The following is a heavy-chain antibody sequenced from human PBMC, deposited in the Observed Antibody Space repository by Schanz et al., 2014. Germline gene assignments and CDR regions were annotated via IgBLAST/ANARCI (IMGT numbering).Heavy chain of an antibody. D-gene: IGHD3-16*01. V-gene: IGHV3-23*04. CDR3: TKEDATALWYFEH. Sequence: EVQLVESGGGLVQPGGSLRLSCAASGFSFSTHAMSWVRQAPGQGLEWVSGINTSGGSRYYAESVKGRFTISRDNSKNLVVLQMNSPRVDGTAVYFRTKEDATALWYFEHWGQGPLVTVSS. CDR2: INTSGGSR. J-gene: IGHJ4*02. CDR1: GFSFSTHA.